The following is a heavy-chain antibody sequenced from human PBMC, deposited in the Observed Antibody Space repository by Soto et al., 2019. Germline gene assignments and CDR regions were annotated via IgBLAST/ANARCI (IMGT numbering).Heavy chain of an antibody. D-gene: IGHD1-7*01. CDR3: VRGAGNYLGYYFDY. Sequence: GGSLRLSCSASGFTFSSYAMHWVRQAPGKGLEYVSAISSNGGSTYYADSVKGRFTISRGNSKNTLYLQMSSLRAEDTAVYYCVRGAGNYLGYYFDYWGQGTLVTVSS. CDR1: GFTFSSYA. J-gene: IGHJ4*02. CDR2: ISSNGGST. V-gene: IGHV3-64D*06.